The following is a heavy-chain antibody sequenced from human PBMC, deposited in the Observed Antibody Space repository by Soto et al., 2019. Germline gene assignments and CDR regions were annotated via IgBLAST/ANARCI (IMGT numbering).Heavy chain of an antibody. CDR1: GGISKTDA. D-gene: IGHD5-18*01. Sequence: QVHLEQSGAEVKKPGSSVKVSCKASGGISKTDAVAWVRQAPGQGLEWVGGLTPLYGTANYAQKFQGRVTITADESTGAAYMEVSSLRAEDTAVYYCVRDLTLGYRSGGDGFDVWGQGTMVTVSS. J-gene: IGHJ3*01. V-gene: IGHV1-69*01. CDR2: LTPLYGTA. CDR3: VRDLTLGYRSGGDGFDV.